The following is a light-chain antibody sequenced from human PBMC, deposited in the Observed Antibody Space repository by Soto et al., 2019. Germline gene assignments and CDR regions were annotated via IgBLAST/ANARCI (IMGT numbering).Light chain of an antibody. V-gene: IGKV1-39*01. CDR3: QQSYSTPFT. Sequence: DIQMTQSPSSLSASVGDRVTITCRSSQNLSNYLNWYQQKPGKAPNLLIYAASSLPSGVPSRFSGSGSGTDFTLTISSLQPEDFATYYCQQSYSTPFTFGPGTKVDIK. CDR1: QNLSNY. J-gene: IGKJ3*01. CDR2: AAS.